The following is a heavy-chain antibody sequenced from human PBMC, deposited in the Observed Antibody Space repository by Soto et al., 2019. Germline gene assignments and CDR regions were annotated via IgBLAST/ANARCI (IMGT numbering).Heavy chain of an antibody. CDR3: ARVSTYYFDSSGSYTSDY. CDR1: GASVGSGSFY. D-gene: IGHD3-22*01. J-gene: IGHJ4*02. CDR2: VFFSGST. V-gene: IGHV4-61*01. Sequence: PSETLSLTCTVSGASVGSGSFYWSWIRQPPGKGLDWIGYVFFSGSTNYNPSLKSRVTISIDTSKNQFSLKLISVTAADTAVYYCARVSTYYFDSSGSYTSDYWGQGTLVTVSS.